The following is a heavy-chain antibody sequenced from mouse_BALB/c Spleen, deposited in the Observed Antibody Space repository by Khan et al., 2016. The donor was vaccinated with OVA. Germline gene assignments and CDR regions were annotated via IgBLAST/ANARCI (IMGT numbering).Heavy chain of an antibody. CDR2: ISTYSGNT. Sequence: QVQLKQSGPELVRPGVSVKISCKGSGYTFTDYAMYWVKQSHAKSLEWIGLISTYSGNTNYNQKFKGKATLTVDKSSSTAYMQLASLTSEDSAIYYCAGPADVEYFDYWGHGTTLTVTS. CDR3: AGPADVEYFDY. J-gene: IGHJ2*01. V-gene: IGHV1S137*01. CDR1: GYTFTDYA.